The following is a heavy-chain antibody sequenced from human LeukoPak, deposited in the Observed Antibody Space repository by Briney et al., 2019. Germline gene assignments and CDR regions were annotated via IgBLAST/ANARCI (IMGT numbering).Heavy chain of an antibody. V-gene: IGHV3-48*03. CDR1: GFTFSSSE. CDR2: ISDSGTSI. CDR3: ARDLFVQTTIGDI. Sequence: GGSLRLSCAASGFTFSSSEMNWVRQAPGKGLEWVSYISDSGTSIYCADSVKGRFTISRDNTKNSLYLQMSSLRAEDTAVYYCARDLFVQTTIGDIWGRGTMVTVSS. D-gene: IGHD1/OR15-1a*01. J-gene: IGHJ3*02.